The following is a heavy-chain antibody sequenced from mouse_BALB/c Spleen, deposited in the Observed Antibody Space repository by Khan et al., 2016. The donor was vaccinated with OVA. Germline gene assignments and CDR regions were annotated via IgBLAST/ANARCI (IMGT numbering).Heavy chain of an antibody. CDR3: ARGYDFFAY. V-gene: IGHV1-26*01. CDR2: INPNTDTT. D-gene: IGHD2-14*01. J-gene: IGHJ3*01. CDR1: GYSFTAYY. Sequence: VQLQQSGPDLVKTGASVKISCKASGYSFTAYYMNWVKLSQGKSLECIGRINPNTDTTNYNQKFKGKAILTVDTSSSTAYMELRSLTSEDSAVYFCARGYDFFAYWGQGTLVTVSA.